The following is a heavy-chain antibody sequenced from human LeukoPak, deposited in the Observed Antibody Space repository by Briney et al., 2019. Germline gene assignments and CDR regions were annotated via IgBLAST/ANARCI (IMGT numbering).Heavy chain of an antibody. Sequence: ASVKVSCKASGYTFTGYNMHWVRQAPGQGLEWMGWINPNSGGTNYAQKFQGRVTMTRDTSIITAYMELSRLRPDDTAVYYCARGDCRGGSCHSAFQHWGQGTLVTVSS. CDR2: INPNSGGT. CDR3: ARGDCRGGSCHSAFQH. CDR1: GYTFTGYN. V-gene: IGHV1-2*02. J-gene: IGHJ1*01. D-gene: IGHD2-15*01.